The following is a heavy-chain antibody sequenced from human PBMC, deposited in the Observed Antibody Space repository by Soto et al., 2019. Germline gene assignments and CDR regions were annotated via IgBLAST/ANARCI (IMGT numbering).Heavy chain of an antibody. CDR1: GFTFSSNW. D-gene: IGHD2-15*01. J-gene: IGHJ4*02. CDR3: TREWVGGGRCYRY. CDR2: INSDGSST. Sequence: EVQLVESGGGLVQPGGSLRLSCAASGFTFSSNWMHWVRQAPGKGLVWVSRINSDGSSTSYGDSVKGRFTISRDNAKKTLYLQRNSLSAEDTDVYYCTREWVGGGRCYRYWGQGTLVTVSS. V-gene: IGHV3-74*01.